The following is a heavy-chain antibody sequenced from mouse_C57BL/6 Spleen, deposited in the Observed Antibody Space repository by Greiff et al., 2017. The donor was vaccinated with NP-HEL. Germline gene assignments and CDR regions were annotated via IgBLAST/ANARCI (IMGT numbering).Heavy chain of an antibody. V-gene: IGHV5-9-1*02. J-gene: IGHJ2*01. Sequence: DVQLVESGEGLVKPGGSLKLSCAASGFTFSSYAMSWVRQTPEKRLEWVAYISSGGDYIYYADTVKGRFTISRDNARNTLYLQMSSLKSEDPAMYYCTSDPYGSSYYFDYWGQGTTLTVSS. CDR1: GFTFSSYA. CDR2: ISSGGDYI. D-gene: IGHD1-1*01. CDR3: TSDPYGSSYYFDY.